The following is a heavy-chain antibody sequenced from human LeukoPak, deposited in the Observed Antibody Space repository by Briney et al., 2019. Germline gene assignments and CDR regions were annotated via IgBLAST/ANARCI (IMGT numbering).Heavy chain of an antibody. CDR2: ISSSGSTI. D-gene: IGHD1-26*01. CDR3: ARRSYYWVY. J-gene: IGHJ4*02. V-gene: IGHV3-48*03. Sequence: GGSLRLSCAASGFTFSSYEMNWVRQAPGKGLEWVSYISSSGSTIYYADSVKGRFTISRDNAKNSLYLQMNSLRAEDRAVYYCARRSYYWVYWGQGTLVTVSS. CDR1: GFTFSSYE.